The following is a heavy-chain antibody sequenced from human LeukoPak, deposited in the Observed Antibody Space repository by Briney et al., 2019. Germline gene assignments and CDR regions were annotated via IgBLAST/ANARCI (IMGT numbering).Heavy chain of an antibody. V-gene: IGHV3-11*04. CDR3: ARTARHLDY. CDR2: ISDSGTDI. CDR1: GFTFSDPY. J-gene: IGHJ4*02. D-gene: IGHD5-18*01. Sequence: GGSLRLSCEASGFTFSDPYMSWIRQAPGKGLGCLSYISDSGTDINYADSVRGRFTISRDNAKNLLYLQMNDLRLEDTAVYYCARTARHLDYWGQGTLVTVSS.